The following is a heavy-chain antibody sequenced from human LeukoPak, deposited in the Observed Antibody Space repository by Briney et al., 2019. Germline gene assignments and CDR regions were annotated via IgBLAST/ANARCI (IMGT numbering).Heavy chain of an antibody. V-gene: IGHV3-30*02. J-gene: IGHJ4*02. Sequence: GGSLRLSCAASGFTFRTFGMHWVRQAPGKGLEWVAIIWYDGINKYCADSVKGRFTISRDNSKNTLYLQMNSLRTEDTAVYYCAKGYSSSWYSTYFDYWGQGTLVTVSS. CDR2: IWYDGINK. CDR1: GFTFRTFG. CDR3: AKGYSSSWYSTYFDY. D-gene: IGHD6-13*01.